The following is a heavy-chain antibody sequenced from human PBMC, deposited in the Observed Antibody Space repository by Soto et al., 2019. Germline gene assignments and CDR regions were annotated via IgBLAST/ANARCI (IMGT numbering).Heavy chain of an antibody. Sequence: EVQLVESGGGLVQPGGSLRLSCAASGFTFRSYSMNWVRQAPGKGLEWLSYISSISTTIYYADSVKGRFTISRDNAKNSLYLQMNSLGDEDTAVYYCARVSGSYSTSNDHWGQGTLVTMSS. V-gene: IGHV3-48*02. D-gene: IGHD3-10*01. CDR1: GFTFRSYS. CDR3: ARVSGSYSTSNDH. J-gene: IGHJ5*02. CDR2: ISSISTTI.